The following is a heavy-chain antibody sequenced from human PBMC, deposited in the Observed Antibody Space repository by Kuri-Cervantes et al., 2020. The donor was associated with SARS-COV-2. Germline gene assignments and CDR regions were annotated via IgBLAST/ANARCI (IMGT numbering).Heavy chain of an antibody. Sequence: GGSLRLSCAASGFMFSRYGMHWVRQAPGKGLEWVAVISYDGSNKYYADSVKGRFTISRDNSKNTLYLQMNSLRAEDTAVYYCAKDRVPAAIQYYYYGMDVWGQGTTVTVSS. V-gene: IGHV3-30*18. D-gene: IGHD2-2*02. CDR1: GFMFSRYG. CDR3: AKDRVPAAIQYYYYGMDV. CDR2: ISYDGSNK. J-gene: IGHJ6*02.